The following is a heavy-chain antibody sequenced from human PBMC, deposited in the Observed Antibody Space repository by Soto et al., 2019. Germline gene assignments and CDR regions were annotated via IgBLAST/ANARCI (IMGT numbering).Heavy chain of an antibody. Sequence: ASVKVSCKASGYTFTSYGISWVRQAPGQGLEWMGWISAYNGNTNYAQKLQGRVTMTTDTSTSTAYMELRSLRSDDTAVYYCARGHGYSGYNRGVAFDIWGQGTMVTVSS. CDR1: GYTFTSYG. CDR2: ISAYNGNT. D-gene: IGHD5-12*01. J-gene: IGHJ3*02. CDR3: ARGHGYSGYNRGVAFDI. V-gene: IGHV1-18*01.